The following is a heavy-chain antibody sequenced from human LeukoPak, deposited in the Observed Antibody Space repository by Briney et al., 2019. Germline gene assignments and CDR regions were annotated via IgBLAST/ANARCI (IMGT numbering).Heavy chain of an antibody. CDR3: AKSGCYCNSGDCYPSY. CDR2: IWYDGSKK. J-gene: IGHJ4*02. V-gene: IGHV3-30*02. D-gene: IGHD2-21*02. Sequence: GGSLRLSCAASGFTFSSYVMHWVRQALGKGLEWVAVIWYDGSKKYYADSVKGRFTTSRDTSKNTVYLQMNSLRGEDAAVYYCAKSGCYCNSGDCYPSYWGQGTLVAVSS. CDR1: GFTFSSYV.